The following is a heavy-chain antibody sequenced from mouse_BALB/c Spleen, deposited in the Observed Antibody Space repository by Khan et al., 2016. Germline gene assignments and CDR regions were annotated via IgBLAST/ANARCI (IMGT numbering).Heavy chain of an antibody. CDR3: ARGVGVFAY. D-gene: IGHD1-1*02. V-gene: IGHV3-6*02. J-gene: IGHJ3*01. CDR1: GYSITSGYY. Sequence: VQLKQSGPGLVKPSQSLSLTCSVTGYSITSGYYWNWIRQFPGNKLEWMGYISYDGSNNYNPSLKNRISITRDTSKNQFFLKLNSVTTEDTATYYWARGVGVFAYWGQGTLVTVSA. CDR2: ISYDGSN.